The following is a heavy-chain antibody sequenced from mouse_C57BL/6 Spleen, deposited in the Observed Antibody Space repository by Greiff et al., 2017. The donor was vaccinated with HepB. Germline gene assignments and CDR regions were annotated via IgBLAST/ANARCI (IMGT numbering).Heavy chain of an antibody. CDR3: ARWRLTTVEGFDY. CDR1: GYTFTDYY. Sequence: EVQLQQSGPELVKPGASVKISCKASGYTFTDYYMNWVKQSHGKSLEWIGDINPNNGGTSYNQKFKGKATLTVDKSSSTAYMELRSLTSEDSAVYYCARWRLTTVEGFDYWGQGTTLTVSS. V-gene: IGHV1-26*01. J-gene: IGHJ2*01. CDR2: INPNNGGT. D-gene: IGHD1-1*01.